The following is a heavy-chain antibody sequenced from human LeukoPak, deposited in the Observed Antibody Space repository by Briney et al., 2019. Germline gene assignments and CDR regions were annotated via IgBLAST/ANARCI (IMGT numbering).Heavy chain of an antibody. CDR1: GYTFTGYY. Sequence: ASVKVSCKASGYTFTGYYMHWVRQAPGQGLEWMGWINPNSGGTNYAQKFQGRVTMTRDTSISTAYMELSRPRSDDTAVYYCATGLYADYYYFDYWGQGTLVTVSS. CDR3: ATGLYADYYYFDY. CDR2: INPNSGGT. J-gene: IGHJ4*02. D-gene: IGHD3-16*02. V-gene: IGHV1-2*02.